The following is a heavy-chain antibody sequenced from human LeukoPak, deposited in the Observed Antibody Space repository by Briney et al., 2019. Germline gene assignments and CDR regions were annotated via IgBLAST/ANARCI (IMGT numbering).Heavy chain of an antibody. CDR2: INHSGST. CDR1: GGSFSGYY. Sequence: SETLSLTCAVYGGSFSGYYWSWIRQPPGKGLEWIGEINHSGSTNYNPSLKSRVTISVDTSKNQFSLKLSSVTAADTAVYYCARGISRIAVAGTWFDPWAREPWSPSPQ. CDR3: ARGISRIAVAGTWFDP. J-gene: IGHJ5*02. V-gene: IGHV4-34*01. D-gene: IGHD6-19*01.